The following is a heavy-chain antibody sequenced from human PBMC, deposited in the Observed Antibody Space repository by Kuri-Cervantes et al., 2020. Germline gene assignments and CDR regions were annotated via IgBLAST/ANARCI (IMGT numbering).Heavy chain of an antibody. CDR3: ARDRSPDTAMVFRWH. CDR1: GFTFSSYG. CDR2: ISYDGSNK. V-gene: IGHV3-30*03. Sequence: GESLKISCAASGFTFSSYGMHWVRQAPGKGLEWVAVISYDGSNKYYADSVKGRFTISRDNAKNSLYLQMNSLRAEDTAVYYCARDRSPDTAMVFRWHWGQGTLVTVSS. D-gene: IGHD5-18*01. J-gene: IGHJ4*02.